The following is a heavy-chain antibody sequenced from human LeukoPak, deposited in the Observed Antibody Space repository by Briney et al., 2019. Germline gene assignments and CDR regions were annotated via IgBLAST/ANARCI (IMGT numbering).Heavy chain of an antibody. J-gene: IGHJ4*02. D-gene: IGHD4-17*01. CDR2: ISGSGDNT. CDR1: GFTFSAYS. CDR3: ARGPVTDY. V-gene: IGHV3-23*01. Sequence: PGGSLRLSCAASGFTFSAYSMNWVRQAPGRGLEWVSSISGSGDNTYYADFVKGRFTISRDNSKNTQFLQMNSLRDEDTAVYYCARGPVTDYWGQGTLVTVSS.